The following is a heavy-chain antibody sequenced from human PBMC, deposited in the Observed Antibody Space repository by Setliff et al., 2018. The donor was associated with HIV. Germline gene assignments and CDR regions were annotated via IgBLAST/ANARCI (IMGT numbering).Heavy chain of an antibody. CDR3: ARHSITLVVGVPERYDAFDI. CDR2: FYYRWNT. V-gene: IGHV4-39*01. J-gene: IGHJ3*02. CDR1: AASIGRGRDC. D-gene: IGHD2-8*01. Sequence: PSETRSLTCTVSAASIGRGRDCWGWSRQPPGKGLEWIGGFYYRWNTYYNPSLKSRVTISVDTSKNPFSLKLISVTAADTAVYYSARHSITLVVGVPERYDAFDIWGQGTMVTVSS.